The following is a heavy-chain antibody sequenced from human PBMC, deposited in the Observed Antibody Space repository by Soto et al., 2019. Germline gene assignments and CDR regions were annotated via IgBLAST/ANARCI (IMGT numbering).Heavy chain of an antibody. J-gene: IGHJ4*02. CDR2: IYPGHSDT. D-gene: IGHD4-4*01. Sequence: GDSLNISCKGSGYSFTSYWNGWVRQIPGKGREWMGIIYPGHSDTRYSPSFQGQVTISADKSISTAYLQWRSLKASDTAMYYCARHQYNSNLFDYWGQGTLVTVSS. V-gene: IGHV5-51*01. CDR3: ARHQYNSNLFDY. CDR1: GYSFTSYW.